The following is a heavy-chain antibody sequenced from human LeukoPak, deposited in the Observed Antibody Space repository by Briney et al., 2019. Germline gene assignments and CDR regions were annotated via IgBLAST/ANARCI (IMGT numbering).Heavy chain of an antibody. CDR1: GGSFRSST. CDR3: ARGPLHVALSSGYLKWLDP. V-gene: IGHV1-69*05. CDR2: IIPIFGTA. Sequence: SVKVSCTASGGSFRSSTFAWVRQAPGRGLEWMGGIIPIFGTANYALQFQGRATITTDESTSTVYMELSSLRSEDTAIYYCARGPLHVALSSGYLKWLDPWGQGSLVIVSS. J-gene: IGHJ5*02. D-gene: IGHD3-22*01.